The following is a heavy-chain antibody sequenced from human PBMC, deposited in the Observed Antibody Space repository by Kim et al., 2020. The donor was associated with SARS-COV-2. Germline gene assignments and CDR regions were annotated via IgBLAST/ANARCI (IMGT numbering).Heavy chain of an antibody. D-gene: IGHD6-19*01. V-gene: IGHV3-21*04. J-gene: IGHJ6*02. CDR2: ISSSSSYI. CDR3: AREEQWLVENYYYYYGMDV. Sequence: GGSLRLSCAASGFTFSSYSMNWVRQAPGKGLEWVSSISSSSSYIYYADSVKGRFTISRDNAKNSPYLQMNSLRAEDTAVYYCAREEQWLVENYYYYYGMDVWGQGTTVTVSS. CDR1: GFTFSSYS.